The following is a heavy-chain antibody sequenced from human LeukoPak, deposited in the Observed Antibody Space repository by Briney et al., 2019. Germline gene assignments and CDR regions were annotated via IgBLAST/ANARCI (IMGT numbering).Heavy chain of an antibody. J-gene: IGHJ6*02. Sequence: SETLSLTCAVYGGSFSGYYWSWIRQPPGKGLEWIGEINHSGSTNYNPSLKSRVTISVDTSKNQFSLKLSSVTAADTAVYYCARGVVVVVAATQSHYYYGMDVWGQGTTVTVSS. CDR3: ARGVVVVVAATQSHYYYGMDV. D-gene: IGHD2-15*01. V-gene: IGHV4-34*01. CDR1: GGSFSGYY. CDR2: INHSGST.